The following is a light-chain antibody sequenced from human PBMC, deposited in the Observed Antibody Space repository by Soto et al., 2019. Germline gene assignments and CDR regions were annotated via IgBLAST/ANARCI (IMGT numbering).Light chain of an antibody. CDR3: QQYNKWPSLT. CDR1: QSVSSN. V-gene: IGKV3-15*01. Sequence: EIVMTQSPATLPVSPGESATLSCRASQSVSSNLAWYQQKPGQAPRLLIYGASTRATGIPARFSGSGSGTEFTLTISSLQSEDFAVYYCQQYNKWPSLTFGGGTKVEIK. CDR2: GAS. J-gene: IGKJ4*01.